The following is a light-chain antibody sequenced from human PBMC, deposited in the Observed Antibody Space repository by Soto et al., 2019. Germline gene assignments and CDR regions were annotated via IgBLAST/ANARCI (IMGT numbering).Light chain of an antibody. V-gene: IGKV3-20*01. CDR3: QQYGSSPIT. Sequence: EIVLTQSPGTLSLSPGERATLSCRASQGVFSNLLAWYQQKPGQAPRLLIYGASSRATGIPDRFSGSGSGTDFTLTISRLEPEDFEVYFCQQYGSSPITFGQGTRLEIK. CDR1: QGVFSNL. CDR2: GAS. J-gene: IGKJ5*01.